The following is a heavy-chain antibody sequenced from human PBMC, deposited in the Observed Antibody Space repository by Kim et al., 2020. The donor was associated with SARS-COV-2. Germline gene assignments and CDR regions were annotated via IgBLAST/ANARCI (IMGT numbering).Heavy chain of an antibody. V-gene: IGHV3-23*01. J-gene: IGHJ4*02. Sequence: GGSLRLSCTASGFTFSDYAMTWVRQAPGKGLEWVSTFSGSTYYADSVKGRFTISRDNSKNTLYLEMNRLRADDTAVYYCAKGYLYNIRLYNFDFWGQGTLVTVSS. D-gene: IGHD6-13*01. CDR3: AKGYLYNIRLYNFDF. CDR2: FSGST. CDR1: GFTFSDYA.